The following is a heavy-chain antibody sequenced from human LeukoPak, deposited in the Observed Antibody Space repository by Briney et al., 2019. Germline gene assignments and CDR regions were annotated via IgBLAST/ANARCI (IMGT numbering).Heavy chain of an antibody. D-gene: IGHD1-26*01. J-gene: IGHJ4*02. Sequence: SETLSLTCTVSGGSISSGGYYWSWIRQHPGKGLEWIGYICYSGSTYYNPSLKSRATISVDTSKNQFSLKLSSVTAADTAVYYCARGPVGATPFDYWGQGTLVTVSS. CDR2: ICYSGST. V-gene: IGHV4-31*03. CDR3: ARGPVGATPFDY. CDR1: GGSISSGGYY.